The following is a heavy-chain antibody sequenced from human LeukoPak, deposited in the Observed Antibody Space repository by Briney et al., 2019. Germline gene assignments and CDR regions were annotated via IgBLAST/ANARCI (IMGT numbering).Heavy chain of an antibody. D-gene: IGHD4-17*01. Sequence: GGSLRLSCAASGFTFSSYAMSWVRLAPGKGLAWVANIKQDGSEKYYVDSMKGRFTISRDNAKNSLYLQMNSLRAEDTAVYYCARDRYGDYGSYFDYWGQGTLVTVSS. CDR1: GFTFSSYA. CDR3: ARDRYGDYGSYFDY. CDR2: IKQDGSEK. J-gene: IGHJ4*02. V-gene: IGHV3-7*01.